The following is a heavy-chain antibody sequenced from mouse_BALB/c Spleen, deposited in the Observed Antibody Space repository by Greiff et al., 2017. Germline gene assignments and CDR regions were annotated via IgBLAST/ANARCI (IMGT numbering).Heavy chain of an antibody. J-gene: IGHJ2*01. D-gene: IGHD3-3*01. CDR2: ISTYSGNT. CDR3: ARRDTFDY. V-gene: IGHV1-67*01. Sequence: VKLVESGPELVRPGVSVKISCKGSGYTFTDYAMHWVKQSHAKSLEWIGVISTYSGNTNYNQKFKGKATITVDKSSSTAYMELARLTSEDSAIYYCARRDTFDYWGQGTTLTVSS. CDR1: GYTFTDYA.